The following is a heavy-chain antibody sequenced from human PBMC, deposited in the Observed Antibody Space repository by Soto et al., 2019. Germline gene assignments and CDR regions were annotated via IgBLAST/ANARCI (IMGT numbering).Heavy chain of an antibody. CDR3: VRDGTKTLRDWFDP. CDR2: IYATGTT. J-gene: IGHJ5*02. D-gene: IGHD1-1*01. Sequence: ETLSITCAVSGGSISGFYWSWIRKSSGKGLEWIGRIYATGTTDYNPSLKSRVMMSVDTSKKQFSLKLRSVTAADTAVYYCVRDGTKTLRDWFDPWGQGISVTVYS. V-gene: IGHV4-4*07. CDR1: GGSISGFY.